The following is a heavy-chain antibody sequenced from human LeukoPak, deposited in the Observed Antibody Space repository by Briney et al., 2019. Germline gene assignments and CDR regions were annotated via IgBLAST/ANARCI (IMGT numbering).Heavy chain of an antibody. CDR2: IYSIGST. D-gene: IGHD4-23*01. CDR1: GFTFSSYA. CDR3: ARDVGGNSRGYFDY. V-gene: IGHV3-66*01. J-gene: IGHJ4*02. Sequence: GGSLRLSCAASGFTFSSYAMSWVRQAPGKGLEWVSVIYSIGSTYYADSVKGRFTISRDNSKNTLYLQMNSLRAEDTAVYYCARDVGGNSRGYFDYWGQGTLVTVSS.